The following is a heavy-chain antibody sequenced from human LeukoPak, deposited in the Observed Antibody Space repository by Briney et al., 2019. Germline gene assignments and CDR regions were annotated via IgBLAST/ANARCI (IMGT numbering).Heavy chain of an antibody. CDR2: IYSGGST. J-gene: IGHJ4*02. CDR3: ARDKPGTSPGYYGSSGYDLFDY. D-gene: IGHD3-22*01. Sequence: PGGSLRLSCAASGFTVSSNYMSWVRQAPGKGLEWVSVIYSGGSTYYADSVKGRFTISRDNSKNTLYLQMNSLRAEDTAVYYCARDKPGTSPGYYGSSGYDLFDYWGQGTLVTVSS. V-gene: IGHV3-66*01. CDR1: GFTVSSNY.